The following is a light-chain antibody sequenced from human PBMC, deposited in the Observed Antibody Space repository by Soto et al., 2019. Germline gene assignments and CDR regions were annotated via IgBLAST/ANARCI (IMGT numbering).Light chain of an antibody. V-gene: IGKV3-20*01. J-gene: IGKJ1*01. CDR2: AAS. CDR1: QSVSSDY. Sequence: EIVLTQSPGTLSLSPGERATLSCRASQSVSSDYLAWYQQKPGQAPRLLIYAASSRATGIPDRFSGSGSGTDFTLTISRLEPEDFAVYFCQQYGTSPTFGQGTKV. CDR3: QQYGTSPT.